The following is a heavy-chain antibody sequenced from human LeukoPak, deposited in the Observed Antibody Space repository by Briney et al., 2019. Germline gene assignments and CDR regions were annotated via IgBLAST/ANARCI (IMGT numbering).Heavy chain of an antibody. J-gene: IGHJ4*02. CDR3: AKGSSH. CDR2: ISYDGSNK. Sequence: GGSLRLSCAASGFTFSSYAMHWVRQAPGKGLEWVAVISYDGSNKYYADSVKGRFTISRDNSKNTLYLQMNSLRAEDTAVYYCAKGSSHWGQGTLVTVSS. D-gene: IGHD2-15*01. V-gene: IGHV3-30*04. CDR1: GFTFSSYA.